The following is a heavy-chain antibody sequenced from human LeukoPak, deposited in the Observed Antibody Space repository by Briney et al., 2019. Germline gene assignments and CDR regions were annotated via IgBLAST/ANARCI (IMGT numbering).Heavy chain of an antibody. CDR3: ARGLGATTGYYYGMDV. J-gene: IGHJ6*02. V-gene: IGHV1-8*01. CDR1: GYTFTSYD. D-gene: IGHD1-26*01. CDR2: MNPNSGNT. Sequence: GASVKVSCKASGYTFTSYDINWVRQATGQGLEWMGWMNPNSGNTGYAQKFQGRATMTRNTSISTAYMELSSLRSEDTAVYYCARGLGATTGYYYGMDVWGQGTTVTVSS.